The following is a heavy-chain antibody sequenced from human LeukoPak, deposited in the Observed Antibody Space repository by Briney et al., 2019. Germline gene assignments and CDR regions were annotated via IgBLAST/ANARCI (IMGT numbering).Heavy chain of an antibody. CDR2: IYYSGSA. D-gene: IGHD3-10*01. Sequence: ASETLSLTCTVSGGSISSYYWSWIRQSPGKGLEWIGYIYYSGSANYNPSLESRVTISVDTSKNQFSLKLSSVTAADTAVYYCAREYYGSGNSSPSHSDYWGQGTLVTVSP. CDR1: GGSISSYY. V-gene: IGHV4-59*01. CDR3: AREYYGSGNSSPSHSDY. J-gene: IGHJ4*02.